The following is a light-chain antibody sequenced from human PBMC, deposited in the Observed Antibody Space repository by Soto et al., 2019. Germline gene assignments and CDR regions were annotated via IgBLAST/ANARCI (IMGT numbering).Light chain of an antibody. V-gene: IGKV3-20*01. CDR3: QPYASHPLIT. Sequence: SQSVSSSSLAWYQQRPGQAPRLLIYGTSSRATGIPDRFSGSGSRTDSALTISLLEREDFPVSFCQPYASHPLITIPQGTRLEI. CDR1: QSVSSSS. J-gene: IGKJ5*01. CDR2: GTS.